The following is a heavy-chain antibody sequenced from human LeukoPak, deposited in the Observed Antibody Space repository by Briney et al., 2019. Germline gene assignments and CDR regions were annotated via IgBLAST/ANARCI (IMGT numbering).Heavy chain of an antibody. J-gene: IGHJ5*02. CDR3: ARDPGRITVVRGVIARWFDP. V-gene: IGHV4-4*02. Sequence: SETLSLTCAVSGGSISSSNWWSWVRQPPGKGLEWIGEIYYSGSTNYNPSLKSRVTLSVDKSKNQFSLKLSSVTAADTAVYYCARDPGRITVVRGVIARWFDPWGQGTLVTVSS. CDR2: IYYSGST. D-gene: IGHD3-10*01. CDR1: GGSISSSNW.